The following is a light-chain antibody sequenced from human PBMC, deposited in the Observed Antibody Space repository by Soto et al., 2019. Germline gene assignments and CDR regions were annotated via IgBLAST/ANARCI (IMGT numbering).Light chain of an antibody. CDR3: QQYSIWRT. CDR2: GAS. V-gene: IGKV3-15*01. Sequence: EIVLTQSPGTLSLSPGERVTLSCRASDSVSTNLAWYQQKAGQAPRLLIYGASTRATGIPARFSGSGSGTEFTLTISSLQSEDFAVYYCQQYSIWRTFGQGTKVDIK. CDR1: DSVSTN. J-gene: IGKJ1*01.